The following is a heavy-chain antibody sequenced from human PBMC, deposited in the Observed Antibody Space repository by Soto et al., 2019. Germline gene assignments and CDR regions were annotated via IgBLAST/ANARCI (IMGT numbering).Heavy chain of an antibody. CDR3: ARVGLSGGNY. J-gene: IGHJ4*02. CDR2: INPSDGSA. Sequence: QVQLVQSGAEVKKPGASVKVSCKASGYSFTSYNIHWVRQAPGQGLEWMGIINPSDGSARYAQKFQGGVTMTTDTSTSTVYMERSSLRSEDAAVYYCARVGLSGGNYWGQGTLVTVSS. V-gene: IGHV1-46*01. D-gene: IGHD3-16*01. CDR1: GYSFTSYN.